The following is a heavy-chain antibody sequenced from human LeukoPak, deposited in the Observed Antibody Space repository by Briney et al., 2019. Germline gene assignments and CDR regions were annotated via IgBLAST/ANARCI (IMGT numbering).Heavy chain of an antibody. Sequence: GGSLRLSCAASGFTFSSYAMSWVRQAPGKGLEWVSAISGSGGSIYYADSVKGRFTISRDNSKNTLYLQMNSLRAEDTAVYYCAKVRYSGSYPSFDYWGQGTLVTVSS. V-gene: IGHV3-23*01. D-gene: IGHD1-26*01. CDR1: GFTFSSYA. CDR3: AKVRYSGSYPSFDY. CDR2: ISGSGGSI. J-gene: IGHJ4*02.